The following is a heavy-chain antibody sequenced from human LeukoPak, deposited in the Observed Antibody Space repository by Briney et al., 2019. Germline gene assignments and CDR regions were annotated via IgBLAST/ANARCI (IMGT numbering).Heavy chain of an antibody. J-gene: IGHJ4*02. V-gene: IGHV4-39*01. Sequence: SETLSLTCTVSGGSISSSSYYWGWIRQPPGKGLEWIGSIYYSGSTYYNPSLKSRVTIAVDTSKNQFSLKLSSVTAADTAVYYCVLDTPNYWGQGTLVTVSS. CDR3: VLDTPNY. D-gene: IGHD2-2*02. CDR1: GGSISSSSYY. CDR2: IYYSGST.